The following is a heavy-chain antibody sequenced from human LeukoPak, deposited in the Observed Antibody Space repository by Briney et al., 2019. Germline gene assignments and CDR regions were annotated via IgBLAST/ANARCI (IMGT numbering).Heavy chain of an antibody. D-gene: IGHD5-18*01. Sequence: GASVTVSFKSSVYTFTEYYMHWVRQAPGQGVAWMGWINPNSGGTNYAQKFQGRVTMTRDTSISTAYMELSRLRSDDTAVYYCARGGYSYGRLDYCGQGTLVTVSS. CDR1: VYTFTEYY. CDR2: INPNSGGT. V-gene: IGHV1-2*02. J-gene: IGHJ4*02. CDR3: ARGGYSYGRLDY.